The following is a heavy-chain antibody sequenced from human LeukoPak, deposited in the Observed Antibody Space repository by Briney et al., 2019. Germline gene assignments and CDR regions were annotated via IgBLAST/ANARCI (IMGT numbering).Heavy chain of an antibody. V-gene: IGHV1-2*04. CDR1: GYTFTGYY. CDR3: ARAGSPGWNFWSGYDYYGMDV. J-gene: IGHJ6*02. CDR2: INPNSGGT. D-gene: IGHD3-3*01. Sequence: ASVKLSCKASGYTFTGYYMHWVRQAPGQGLEWMGWINPNSGGTNYAQKFQGWVTMTGDTSISTAYMELSRLRSDDTAVYFCARAGSPGWNFWSGYDYYGMDVWGQGTTVTVSS.